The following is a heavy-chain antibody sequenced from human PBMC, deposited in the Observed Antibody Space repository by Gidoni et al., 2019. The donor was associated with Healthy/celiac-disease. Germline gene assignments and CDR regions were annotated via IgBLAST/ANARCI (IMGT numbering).Heavy chain of an antibody. CDR3: ARSLSGSYKSAAFDI. CDR2: ITPSGGST. D-gene: IGHD1-26*01. J-gene: IGHJ3*02. Sequence: QVKLVQSGAEVKKPGASVKVSCKTSGYTFTSYYMHWVRQAPGQVLEWMGIITPSGGSTNYAQKFQGRVTMIRDTSTSTVYMELSSLRSDDTAVYYCARSLSGSYKSAAFDIWGQGTMVTVSS. V-gene: IGHV1-46*01. CDR1: GYTFTSYY.